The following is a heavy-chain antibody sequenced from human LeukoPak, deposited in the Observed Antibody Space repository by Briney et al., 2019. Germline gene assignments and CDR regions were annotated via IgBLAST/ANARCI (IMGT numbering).Heavy chain of an antibody. D-gene: IGHD3-10*01. CDR2: ISGSGGST. Sequence: PGGSLRLSCAASGLTFSSYAMSWVRQAPGKGLEWVSAISGSGGSTYYADSVKGRFTISRDNSKNTLYLQMNSLRAEDTAVYYCAKGRHYYGSGSYYFDYWGQGTLVTVSS. CDR1: GLTFSSYA. J-gene: IGHJ4*02. V-gene: IGHV3-23*01. CDR3: AKGRHYYGSGSYYFDY.